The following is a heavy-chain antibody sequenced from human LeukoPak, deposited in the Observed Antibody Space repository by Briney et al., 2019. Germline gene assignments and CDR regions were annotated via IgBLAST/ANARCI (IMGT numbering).Heavy chain of an antibody. J-gene: IGHJ4*02. Sequence: ASVKVSCKASGYTFTSYDINWVRQATGQGFEWMGWMNPNSGNTGYAQKFQGRVTMTRNTSISTAYMELSSLRSEDTAVYYCAREFIVGATTTTSFDYWGQGTLVTVSS. CDR2: MNPNSGNT. V-gene: IGHV1-8*01. D-gene: IGHD1-26*01. CDR1: GYTFTSYD. CDR3: AREFIVGATTTTSFDY.